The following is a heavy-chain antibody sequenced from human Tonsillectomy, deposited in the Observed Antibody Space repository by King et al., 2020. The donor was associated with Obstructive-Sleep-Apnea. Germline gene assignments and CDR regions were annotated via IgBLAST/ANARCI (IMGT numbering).Heavy chain of an antibody. V-gene: IGHV3-30*18. CDR2: ISYDGSNK. D-gene: IGHD2-2*01. J-gene: IGHJ3*01. CDR3: AKVVVPAATFDAFDV. CDR1: GFTFSSYG. Sequence: VQLVESGGGVVQPGRSLRLSCAASGFTFSSYGMHWVRQAPGKGLEWVAVISYDGSNKYYADSVKGRFTISRDTSKNTLDLQMNSLRDEDTAVYYCAKVVVPAATFDAFDVWGRGTMVTVSS.